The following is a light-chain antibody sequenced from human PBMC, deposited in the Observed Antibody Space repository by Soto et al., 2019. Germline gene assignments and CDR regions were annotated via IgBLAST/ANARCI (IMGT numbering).Light chain of an antibody. CDR1: QTGDSDY. CDR3: QHYSRTTWS. Sequence: EIVLTCYSGSLAPTEAARGTGSCTPSQTGDSDYVAWFQQRPGQAPRLPIFATSRRATDVPDRFSGSGSGTDFTLTISTLQPEDFAMYFCQHYSRTTWSFGPGTKVDIK. CDR2: ATS. V-gene: IGKV3-20*01. J-gene: IGKJ1*01.